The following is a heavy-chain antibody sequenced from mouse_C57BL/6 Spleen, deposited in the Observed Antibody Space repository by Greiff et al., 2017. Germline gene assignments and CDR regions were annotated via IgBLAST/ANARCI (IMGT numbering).Heavy chain of an antibody. CDR1: GFTFSDYY. D-gene: IGHD1-1*01. Sequence: EVKLMESEGGLVQPGSSMKLSCTASGFTFSDYYMAWVRQFPEKGLEWVANINYDGSSTYYLDSLESRFIISRDNAKNILYLQMSSLKSEDTATYYCARKFYGSTWYFDVWGTGTTVTVSS. V-gene: IGHV5-16*01. CDR3: ARKFYGSTWYFDV. J-gene: IGHJ1*03. CDR2: INYDGSST.